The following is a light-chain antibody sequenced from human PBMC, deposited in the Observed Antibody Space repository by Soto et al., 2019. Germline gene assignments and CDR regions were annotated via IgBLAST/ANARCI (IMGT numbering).Light chain of an antibody. J-gene: IGLJ2*01. CDR2: EVS. CDR3: SSYTTSSTLV. CDR1: SSDIGNYNY. Sequence: SALTQPASVSGSPGQSITISCTGTSSDIGNYNYVSWYQQHPGKAPKLMIYEVSNRPSGVSNRFSGSKSGNTASLTISGLQAEDEAAYYCSSYTTSSTLVFGGGTKLTVL. V-gene: IGLV2-14*01.